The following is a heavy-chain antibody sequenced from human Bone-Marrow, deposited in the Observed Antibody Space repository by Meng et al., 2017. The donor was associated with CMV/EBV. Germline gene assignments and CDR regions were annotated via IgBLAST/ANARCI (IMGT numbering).Heavy chain of an antibody. CDR1: GFTFGSYA. D-gene: IGHD3-22*01. Sequence: GESLKISCAASGFTFGSYAMSWVRQAPGKGLEWVSVICSGGRSTYYAGSVKGRFTISRDNSKNTVYLQMNSLRAEDTAVYYCARDLGYYHFDYWGQGTLVTVSS. CDR2: ICSGGRST. CDR3: ARDLGYYHFDY. J-gene: IGHJ4*02. V-gene: IGHV3-23*03.